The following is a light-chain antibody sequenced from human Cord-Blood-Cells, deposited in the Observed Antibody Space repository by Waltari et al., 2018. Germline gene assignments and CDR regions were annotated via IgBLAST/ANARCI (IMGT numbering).Light chain of an antibody. CDR1: QSISSW. Sequence: DIQMTQSPSTLPASVGERVTITCRASQSISSWLAWYQQKPGKAPKLLIYDASSLESGVPSRFSGSGSGTEFTLTISSLQPDDFATYYCQQYNSYSGTFGQGTKVEIK. CDR2: DAS. J-gene: IGKJ1*01. V-gene: IGKV1-5*01. CDR3: QQYNSYSGT.